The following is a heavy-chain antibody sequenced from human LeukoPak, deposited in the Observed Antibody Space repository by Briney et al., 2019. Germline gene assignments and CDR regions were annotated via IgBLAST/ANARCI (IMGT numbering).Heavy chain of an antibody. Sequence: DPSETLSLTCTVSGGSISSHYWSWIRQPPGKGLEWIGYIYCSGSTNYNPSLKSRVTISVDTSKNQFSLKLSSVTAADTAVYYCARDSSDDVRSFDYWGQGTLVTVSS. CDR1: GGSISSHY. V-gene: IGHV4-59*11. D-gene: IGHD1-1*01. CDR2: IYCSGST. CDR3: ARDSSDDVRSFDY. J-gene: IGHJ4*02.